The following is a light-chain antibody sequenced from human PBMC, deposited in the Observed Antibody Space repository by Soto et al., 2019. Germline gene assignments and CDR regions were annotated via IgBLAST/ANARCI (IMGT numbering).Light chain of an antibody. CDR2: EVS. CDR3: CSYAGSSRGVV. V-gene: IGLV2-23*02. Sequence: QSALTQPASVSGSPGQSITISCTGTSSDVGSYNLVSWYQQHPGKAPKLMIYEVSKRPSGVSNRFSGSKSGNTASLTISGRQAEEEADYYCCSYAGSSRGVVFGGGTKLTVL. CDR1: SSDVGSYNL. J-gene: IGLJ2*01.